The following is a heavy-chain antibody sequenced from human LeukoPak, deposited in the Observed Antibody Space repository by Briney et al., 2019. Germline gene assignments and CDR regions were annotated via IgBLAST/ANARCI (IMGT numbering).Heavy chain of an antibody. CDR1: GFTFSSYA. Sequence: SGGSLRLSCAASGFTFSSYAMSWVRQAPGKGLEWVSAISGSGGSTYYADSVKGRFTISRDNSKNTLYLQMNSLGAEDTAVYYCAKVRGVDTAMVPLLYFDYWGQGTLVTVSS. CDR2: ISGSGGST. V-gene: IGHV3-23*01. J-gene: IGHJ4*02. CDR3: AKVRGVDTAMVPLLYFDY. D-gene: IGHD5-18*01.